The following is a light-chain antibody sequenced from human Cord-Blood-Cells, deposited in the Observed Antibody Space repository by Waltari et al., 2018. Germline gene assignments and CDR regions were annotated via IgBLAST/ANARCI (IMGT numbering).Light chain of an antibody. Sequence: EIVLTQSPVTLSLSQGERATFSCRASQSVSSYLAWYQQKPGQAPRLLIYDASNRATGIPARFSGSGSGTDFTLTISSLEPEDFAVYYCQQRSNWPLTFGGGTKVEIK. CDR1: QSVSSY. J-gene: IGKJ4*01. V-gene: IGKV3-11*01. CDR2: DAS. CDR3: QQRSNWPLT.